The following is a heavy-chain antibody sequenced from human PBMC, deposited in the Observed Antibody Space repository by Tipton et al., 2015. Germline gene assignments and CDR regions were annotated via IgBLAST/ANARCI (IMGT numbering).Heavy chain of an antibody. V-gene: IGHV4-61*01. CDR2: ISQRDGT. J-gene: IGHJ4*02. CDR3: ACQDYDSLTRDYQTVDH. D-gene: IGHD3-9*01. Sequence: GLVKPSETLSLTCTVSGGSVSSVSYYWGWIRQTPGKGLEWIGYISQRDGTNYNPSLKSRVTISVDTSKTQFSLKMSSVTAPDTAVYYCACQDYDSLTRDYQTVDHWGQGTLVTVSS. CDR1: GGSVSSVSYY.